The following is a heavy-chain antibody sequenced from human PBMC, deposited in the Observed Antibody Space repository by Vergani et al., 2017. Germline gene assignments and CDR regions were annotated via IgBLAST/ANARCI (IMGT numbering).Heavy chain of an antibody. J-gene: IGHJ4*02. V-gene: IGHV3-30*03. CDR2: ISYDGNDK. D-gene: IGHD1-26*01. CDR3: ARGANTGSDRLFHFCDC. Sequence: QVQLVESGGGVVQPGRSLRLSCAASGFTFSTYGMHWVRQAPGKGLEWVAVISYDGNDKFYADSVRGRFTISRDNSRNTLYLQGNSLRAEDTARYFCARGANTGSDRLFHFCDCWGQGSVVAVSS. CDR1: GFTFSTYG.